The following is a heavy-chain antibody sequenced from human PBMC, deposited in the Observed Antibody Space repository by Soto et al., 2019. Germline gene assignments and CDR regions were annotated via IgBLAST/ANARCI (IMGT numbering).Heavy chain of an antibody. CDR2: IIPILGIA. CDR1: GGTFSSYT. Sequence: GASVKVSCKASGGTFSSYTISWVRQAPGQGLEWMGRIIPILGIANYAQKFQGRVTITADKSTSTAYMELSSLRSEDTAVYYCARQARGLHLGELSLPYWGQGTLVTVSS. CDR3: ARQARGLHLGELSLPY. D-gene: IGHD3-16*02. V-gene: IGHV1-69*02. J-gene: IGHJ4*02.